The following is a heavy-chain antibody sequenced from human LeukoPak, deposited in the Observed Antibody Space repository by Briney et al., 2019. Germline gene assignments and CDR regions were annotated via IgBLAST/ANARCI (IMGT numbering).Heavy chain of an antibody. V-gene: IGHV1-18*04. CDR1: GYTFTSYY. J-gene: IGHJ4*02. D-gene: IGHD3-22*01. CDR3: ARDVENPYYYDSSGYTFDY. Sequence: ASVKVSCKASGYTFTSYYMHWVRQAPGQGLEWMGWISAYNGNTNYAQKLQGRVTMTTDTSTSTAYMELRSLRSDDTAVYYCARDVENPYYYDSSGYTFDYWGQGTLVTVSS. CDR2: ISAYNGNT.